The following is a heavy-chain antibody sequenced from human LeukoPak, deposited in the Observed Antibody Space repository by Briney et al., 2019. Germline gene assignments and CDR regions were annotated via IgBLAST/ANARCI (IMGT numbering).Heavy chain of an antibody. CDR1: GYTFTSYD. CDR3: ARGRTYGSVVYYYYYMVG. Sequence: ASVKVSCKASGYTFTSYDINWVRQATGQGLEWMGWMNPNSGNTGYAQKFQGRVTMTRNTSISTAYMELSSLRSEDTAVYYCARGRTYGSVVYYYYYMVGWGKGTTVTVSS. J-gene: IGHJ6*03. CDR2: MNPNSGNT. V-gene: IGHV1-8*01. D-gene: IGHD3-10*01.